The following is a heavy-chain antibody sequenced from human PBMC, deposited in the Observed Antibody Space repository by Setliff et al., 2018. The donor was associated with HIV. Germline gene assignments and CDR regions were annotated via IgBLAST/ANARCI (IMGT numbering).Heavy chain of an antibody. CDR1: GYSISSSNW. Sequence: SETLSLTCVVSGYSISSSNWWGWIRQPPGKGLEWIGYINHNELTNYNPSLKSRIIMSVDTSKKQLSLKLNSVTAADTAVYYCARYYYYYGSGSFGLDYWGQGTPVTVSS. CDR3: ARYYYYYGSGSFGLDY. V-gene: IGHV4-28*01. D-gene: IGHD3-10*01. J-gene: IGHJ4*02. CDR2: INHNELT.